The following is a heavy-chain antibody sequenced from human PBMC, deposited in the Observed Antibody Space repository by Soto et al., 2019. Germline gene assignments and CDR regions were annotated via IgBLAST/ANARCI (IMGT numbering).Heavy chain of an antibody. CDR3: ARDYQSYELRFLEWLSLVGLGMDV. J-gene: IGHJ6*02. D-gene: IGHD3-3*01. Sequence: GGSLRLSCAASGFTFSSYWMSWVRQAPGKGLEWVANIKQDGSEKYYVDSVKGRFTISRDNAKNSLYLQMNSLRAEDTAVYYCARDYQSYELRFLEWLSLVGLGMDVWGQGTTVTVSS. CDR2: IKQDGSEK. CDR1: GFTFSSYW. V-gene: IGHV3-7*01.